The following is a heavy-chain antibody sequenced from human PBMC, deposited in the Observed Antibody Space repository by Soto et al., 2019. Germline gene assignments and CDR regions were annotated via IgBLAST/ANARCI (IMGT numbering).Heavy chain of an antibody. V-gene: IGHV3-30*18. CDR2: ISYDGSNK. CDR1: GFTFSSYG. J-gene: IGHJ5*02. D-gene: IGHD2-15*01. CDR3: AKDRCPRYCSGGSSTGWFDP. Sequence: QVQLVESGGGVVQPGRSLRLSCAASGFTFSSYGMHWVRQAPGKGLEWVAVISYDGSNKYYADSVKGRFTISRDNSKNTLYLQMNSLRAEDTAVYYCAKDRCPRYCSGGSSTGWFDPWGQGTLVTVSS.